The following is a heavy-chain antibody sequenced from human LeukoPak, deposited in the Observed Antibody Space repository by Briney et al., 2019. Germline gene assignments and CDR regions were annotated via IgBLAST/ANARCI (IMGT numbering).Heavy chain of an antibody. CDR3: GGGRYYFDY. CDR1: GFTFSSYW. J-gene: IGHJ4*02. V-gene: IGHV3-7*04. Sequence: GGSLRLSCAASGFTFSSYWMSWVRQAPGKGLEWVANIKQDGSEKYYVDSVKGRFTISRDNAKNSLYLQMNSLRAEDTAVDYCGGGRYYFDYWGQGTLVTVSS. CDR2: IKQDGSEK.